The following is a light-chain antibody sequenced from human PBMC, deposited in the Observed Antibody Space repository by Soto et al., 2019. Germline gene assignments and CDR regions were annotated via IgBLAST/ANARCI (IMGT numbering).Light chain of an antibody. CDR1: QSVLSSSDNQNY. V-gene: IGKV4-1*01. J-gene: IGKJ1*01. CDR3: QQFYSTLPM. CDR2: WAS. Sequence: DIVRTQSPDSLAVSMGERATINCKSSQSVLSSSDNQNYLAWYQQKPGQPPKLLFYWASTRDSGVPDRFSGSGSGTDFTLTISSLQAEDVAIYHCQQFYSTLPMFGQGTKVEIK.